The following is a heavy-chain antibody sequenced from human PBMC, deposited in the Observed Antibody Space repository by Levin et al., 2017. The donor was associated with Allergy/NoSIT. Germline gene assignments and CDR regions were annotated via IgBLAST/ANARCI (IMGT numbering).Heavy chain of an antibody. J-gene: IGHJ4*02. CDR2: INHSGSA. Sequence: PSETLSLTCAVYDGSFSGSYWSWIRQPPGKGLEWVGEINHSGSANYNPSLKSRVTISVDTSKNQFSLKLSSVTAADTAVYFCAGGRYKSGSSNRDFDYWGQGPLVTVSS. V-gene: IGHV4-34*01. CDR3: AGGRYKSGSSNRDFDY. D-gene: IGHD2-2*01. CDR1: DGSFSGSY.